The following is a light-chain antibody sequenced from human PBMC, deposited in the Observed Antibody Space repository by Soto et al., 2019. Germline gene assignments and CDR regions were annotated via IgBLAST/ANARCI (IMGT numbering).Light chain of an antibody. CDR2: EVT. Sequence: QSALTQPASVSGSPGQSITISCTGTSSDVGRYDFVSWYQQRPGKVPKVMIFEVTKRPSGVSNRFSGSKSGNTAFLTISGLQAEDEDDYYCCSDAGSGIYVFGTGTKLTVL. CDR3: CSDAGSGIYV. CDR1: SSDVGRYDF. V-gene: IGLV2-23*02. J-gene: IGLJ1*01.